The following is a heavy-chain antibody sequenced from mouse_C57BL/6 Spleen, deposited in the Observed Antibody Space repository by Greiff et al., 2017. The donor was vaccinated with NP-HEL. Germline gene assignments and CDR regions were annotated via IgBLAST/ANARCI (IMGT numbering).Heavy chain of an antibody. Sequence: QVQLQQSGAELVKPGASVKISCKASGYAFSSYWMNWVKQRPGKGLEWIGQIYPGDGDTNYNGKFKGKATLTADKSSSTAYMQLSSLTSEDSAVYFWARYYSNYYYFDYWGQGTTLTVSS. J-gene: IGHJ2*01. CDR2: IYPGDGDT. D-gene: IGHD2-5*01. CDR3: ARYYSNYYYFDY. CDR1: GYAFSSYW. V-gene: IGHV1-80*01.